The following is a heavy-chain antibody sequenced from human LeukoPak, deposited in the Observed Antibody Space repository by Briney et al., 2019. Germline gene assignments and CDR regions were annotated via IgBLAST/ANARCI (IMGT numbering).Heavy chain of an antibody. D-gene: IGHD2-21*02. CDR2: ISSSSSYI. J-gene: IGHJ4*02. CDR1: GFTFSSYS. CDR3: AKDPRPVTASSPGDY. Sequence: SGGSLRLSCAASGFTFSSYSMNWVRQAPGKGLEWVSSISSSSSYIYYADSVKGRFTISRDNAKNSLYLQMNSLRAEDTAVYYCAKDPRPVTASSPGDYWGQGTLVTVSS. V-gene: IGHV3-21*01.